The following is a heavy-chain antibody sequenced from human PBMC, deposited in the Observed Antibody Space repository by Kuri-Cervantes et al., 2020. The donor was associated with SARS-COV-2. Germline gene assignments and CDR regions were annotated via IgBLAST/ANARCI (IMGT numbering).Heavy chain of an antibody. Sequence: GSLEISLAASGWTFRNAWMSWVRQAPGKGLEWVGRIKSKTDGGTTDYAAPVKGRFTISRDDSKNTLYLQMNSLKTEDTAVYYCTTDPQYYDFWSCYYYYGMDVWGQGTTVTVSS. J-gene: IGHJ6*02. CDR1: GWTFRNAW. V-gene: IGHV3-15*01. CDR3: TTDPQYYDFWSCYYYYGMDV. CDR2: IKSKTDGGTT. D-gene: IGHD3-3*01.